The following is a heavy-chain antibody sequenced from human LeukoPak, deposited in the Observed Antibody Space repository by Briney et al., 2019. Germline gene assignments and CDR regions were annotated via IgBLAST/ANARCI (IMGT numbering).Heavy chain of an antibody. CDR3: AGDRDYDFWSGYITYYYYYMDV. D-gene: IGHD3-3*01. V-gene: IGHV1-2*02. J-gene: IGHJ6*03. CDR2: INPNSGGT. Sequence: GASVKVSCKASGYTFTGYYMHWVRQAPGQGLEWMGWINPNSGGTNHAQKFQGRVTMTRDTSISTAYMELSRLRSDVTAVYYCAGDRDYDFWSGYITYYYYYMDVWGKGTTVTVSS. CDR1: GYTFTGYY.